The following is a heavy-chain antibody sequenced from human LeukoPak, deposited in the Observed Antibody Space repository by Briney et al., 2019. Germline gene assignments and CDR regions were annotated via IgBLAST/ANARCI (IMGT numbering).Heavy chain of an antibody. CDR1: GFTFSSYA. V-gene: IGHV3-23*01. Sequence: GGSLRLSCAASGFTFSSYAMSWVRQAPGKGLEWVSAISGSGGSTYYADSVKGRFTISRDNSKNTLYLQMNSLRAEDAAVYYCAKSPLDIVLVVYAKYYFDYWGQGTLVTVSS. J-gene: IGHJ4*02. CDR2: ISGSGGST. CDR3: AKSPLDIVLVVYAKYYFDY. D-gene: IGHD2-8*02.